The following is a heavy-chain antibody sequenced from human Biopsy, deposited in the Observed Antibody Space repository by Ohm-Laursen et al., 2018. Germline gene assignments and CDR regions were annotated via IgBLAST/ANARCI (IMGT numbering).Heavy chain of an antibody. Sequence: SSVNASCKVSVGTFIKYAISWVRQAPGQGLEWMGGIITMFGTANYAQMFQGRVTISADESTSTSYMELSSLTTEDTAIYYCARGPHSGSHSCFDYWGRGTLVTVSS. V-gene: IGHV1-69*01. CDR3: ARGPHSGSHSCFDY. D-gene: IGHD1-26*01. CDR2: IITMFGTA. J-gene: IGHJ4*02. CDR1: VGTFIKYA.